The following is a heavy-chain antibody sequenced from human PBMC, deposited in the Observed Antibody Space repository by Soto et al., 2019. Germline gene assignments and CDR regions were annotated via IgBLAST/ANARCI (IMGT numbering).Heavy chain of an antibody. CDR2: ISYDGSNK. J-gene: IGHJ4*02. CDR1: GFTFSSYA. D-gene: IGHD3-10*01. Sequence: QVQLVESGGGVVQPGRSLRLSCAASGFTFSSYAMHWVRQAPGKGLEWVAVISYDGSNKYYADSVKGRFTISRDNSKNTLYLQMNSLRAEDTAVYYCARDVRFDGDMVRGVSIDYWGQGTLVTVSS. V-gene: IGHV3-30-3*01. CDR3: ARDVRFDGDMVRGVSIDY.